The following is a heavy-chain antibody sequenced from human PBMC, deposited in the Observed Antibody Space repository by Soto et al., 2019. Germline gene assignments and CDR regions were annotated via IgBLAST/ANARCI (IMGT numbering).Heavy chain of an antibody. CDR3: VRRHVSATGIDWFDP. CDR2: INAANGDT. V-gene: IGHV1-3*01. J-gene: IGHJ5*02. Sequence: VSCKASGYTFTSYGIHWVRQAPGQRLEWMGWINAANGDTKYSPKFQGRVTITRDTSASTAYMELSSLRSEDTAVYYCVRRHVSATGIDWFDPWGQGTLVTVSS. D-gene: IGHD6-13*01. CDR1: GYTFTSYG.